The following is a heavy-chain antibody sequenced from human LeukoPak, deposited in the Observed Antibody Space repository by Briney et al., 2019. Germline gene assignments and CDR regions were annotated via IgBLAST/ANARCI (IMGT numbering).Heavy chain of an antibody. CDR3: ARAGKCSGGSCYYFDY. CDR1: GFTFSSYA. V-gene: IGHV3-30-3*01. J-gene: IGHJ4*02. CDR2: ISYDGSNK. D-gene: IGHD2-15*01. Sequence: HPGGSLRLSCAASGFTFSSYAMHWVRQAPGKGLEWVAVISYDGSNKYYADSVKGRFTISRDNSKNTLYLQMNSLRAEDTAVYYCARAGKCSGGSCYYFDYWGQGTLVTVSS.